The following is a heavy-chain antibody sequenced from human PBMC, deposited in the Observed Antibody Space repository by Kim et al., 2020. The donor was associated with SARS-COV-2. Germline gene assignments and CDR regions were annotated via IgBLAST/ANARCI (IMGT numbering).Heavy chain of an antibody. CDR3: ARGGSSWQIYYYYGMDV. Sequence: SETLSLTCAVYGGSFSGYYWSWIRQPPGKGLEWIGEINHSGSTNYNPSLKSRVTISVDTSKNQFSLKLSSVTAADTAVYYCARGGSSWQIYYYYGMDVWGQGTTVTVSS. CDR1: GGSFSGYY. J-gene: IGHJ6*02. CDR2: INHSGST. D-gene: IGHD6-13*01. V-gene: IGHV4-34*01.